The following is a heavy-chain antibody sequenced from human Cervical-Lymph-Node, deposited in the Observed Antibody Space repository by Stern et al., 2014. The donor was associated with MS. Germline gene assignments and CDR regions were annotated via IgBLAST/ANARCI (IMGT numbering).Heavy chain of an antibody. V-gene: IGHV1-18*04. J-gene: IGHJ1*01. CDR2: ISAYNGNT. Sequence: VQLVESGAEVKKPGASVKVSCKASGYTFTSYGISWVRQAPGQGLEWMGWISAYNGNTNYAQKLQGRVTMTTDTSTSTAYMELRSLRSDDTAVYYCAREGAGYCSGGSCYSGEYFQHWGQGTLVT. D-gene: IGHD2-15*01. CDR1: GYTFTSYG. CDR3: AREGAGYCSGGSCYSGEYFQH.